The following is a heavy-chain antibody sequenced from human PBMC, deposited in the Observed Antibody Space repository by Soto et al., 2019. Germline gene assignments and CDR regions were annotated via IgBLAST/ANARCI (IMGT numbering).Heavy chain of an antibody. J-gene: IGHJ4*02. CDR1: GFTFSSYW. V-gene: IGHV3-7*01. CDR2: IKQDGSEI. D-gene: IGHD5-18*01. CDR3: ARDFYGGYTYGPGDY. Sequence: GGSLRLSCAASGFTFSSYWMSWVRQAPGKGLEWVANIKQDGSEIYYVDSVKGRFTISRDNAKRSLYLQMNSLRAEDTAVYYCARDFYGGYTYGPGDYWGQGALVTVS.